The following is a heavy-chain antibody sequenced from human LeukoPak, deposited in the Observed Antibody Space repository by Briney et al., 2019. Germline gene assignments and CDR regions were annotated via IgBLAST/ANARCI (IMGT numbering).Heavy chain of an antibody. CDR1: GFTFSSYG. CDR3: AKEVSSWYYYYYYMDV. Sequence: GRSLRLSCAASGFTFSSYGMHWVRQAPGKGLGWVAVIWYDGSNKYYADSVKGRFTISRDNSKNTLYLQMNSLRAEDTAVYYCAKEVSSWYYYYYYMDVWGKGTTVTVSS. V-gene: IGHV3-33*06. D-gene: IGHD6-13*01. CDR2: IWYDGSNK. J-gene: IGHJ6*03.